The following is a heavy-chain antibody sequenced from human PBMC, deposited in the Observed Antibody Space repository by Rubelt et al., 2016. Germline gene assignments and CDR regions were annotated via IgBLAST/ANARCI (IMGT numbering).Heavy chain of an antibody. CDR3: ARHLDYGYDY. CDR1: GYTFTSYG. CDR2: ISGYNGNT. V-gene: IGHV1-18*01. D-gene: IGHD5-18*01. J-gene: IGHJ4*02. Sequence: QVQLVQSGAEVKKPGASVKVYCKASGYTFTSYGINWVRQAPGQGLEMMGWISGYNGNTNMAPTLEGRVTMTTDTSTSTAYMELRSLRADDTAVYYCARHLDYGYDYWGQGTLVTVSS.